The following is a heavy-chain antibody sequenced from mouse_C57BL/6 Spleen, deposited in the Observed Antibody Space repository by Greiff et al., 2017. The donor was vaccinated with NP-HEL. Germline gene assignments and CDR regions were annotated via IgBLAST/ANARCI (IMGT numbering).Heavy chain of an antibody. D-gene: IGHD1-1*01. CDR3: ARSDYGSSHAMDY. CDR1: GYTFTSYG. V-gene: IGHV1-81*01. J-gene: IGHJ4*01. CDR2: IYPRSGNT. Sequence: VKLVESGAELARPGASVKLSCKASGYTFTSYGISWVKQRTGQGLEWIGEIYPRSGNTYYNEKFKGKATLTADKSSSTAYMELRSLTSEDSAVYFCARSDYGSSHAMDYWGQGTSVTVSS.